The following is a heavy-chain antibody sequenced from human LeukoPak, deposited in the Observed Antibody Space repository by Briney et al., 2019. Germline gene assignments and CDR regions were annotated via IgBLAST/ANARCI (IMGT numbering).Heavy chain of an antibody. CDR3: ARENDSSFFDY. CDR1: GGSISSYY. J-gene: IGHJ4*02. V-gene: IGHV4-59*01. Sequence: SETLSLTCTVSGGSISSYYWSRIRQPPGKGLEWIGYIYYSGSTNYNPSLKSRVTISVDTSKNQFSLKLSSVTAADTAVYYCARENDSSFFDYWGQGTLVTVSS. D-gene: IGHD3-22*01. CDR2: IYYSGST.